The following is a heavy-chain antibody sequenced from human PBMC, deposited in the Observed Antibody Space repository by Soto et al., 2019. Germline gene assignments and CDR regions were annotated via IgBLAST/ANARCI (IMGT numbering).Heavy chain of an antibody. CDR2: IKSKTDGGTT. CDR3: TTVRGVIAAAGTRDY. J-gene: IGHJ4*02. D-gene: IGHD6-13*01. Sequence: PGGSLRLSCAASGFTFSNAWMSWVRQAPGKGLEWVGRIKSKTDGGTTDYAAPVKGRFTISRDDSKNTLYLQMNSLKTEDTAVYYCTTVRGVIAAAGTRDYWGQGTLVTVSS. CDR1: GFTFSNAW. V-gene: IGHV3-15*01.